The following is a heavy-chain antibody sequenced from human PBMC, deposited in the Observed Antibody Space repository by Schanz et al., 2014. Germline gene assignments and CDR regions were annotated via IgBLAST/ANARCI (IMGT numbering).Heavy chain of an antibody. CDR1: GFTFSSYG. CDR3: ARDRGYCSGGSCLTFDY. J-gene: IGHJ4*02. V-gene: IGHV3-33*08. CDR2: IWYDENNK. D-gene: IGHD2-15*01. Sequence: QVQLVESGGGLVKPGGSLRLSCAASGFTFSSYGMHWVRQAPGKGLEWVAVIWYDENNKYYADSVKGRFTISRDNSKNTLYLQMNTLRAEDTAVYYCARDRGYCSGGSCLTFDYWGQGTLVTVSS.